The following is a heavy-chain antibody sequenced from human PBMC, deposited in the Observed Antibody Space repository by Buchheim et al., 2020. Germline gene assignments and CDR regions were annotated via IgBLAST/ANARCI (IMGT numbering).Heavy chain of an antibody. J-gene: IGHJ4*02. CDR1: GFTFSSYA. D-gene: IGHD5-12*01. Sequence: EVQLLESGGGLVQPGGSLRLSCAASGFTFSSYAMSCVRQAPGKGLEWVSAISGSGGSTYYADSVKGRFTISRDTSKTTLHLQMNNLRAEDTAVYYCAKDLSPYSCYEEFDYWGQGP. CDR3: AKDLSPYSCYEEFDY. CDR2: ISGSGGST. V-gene: IGHV3-23*01.